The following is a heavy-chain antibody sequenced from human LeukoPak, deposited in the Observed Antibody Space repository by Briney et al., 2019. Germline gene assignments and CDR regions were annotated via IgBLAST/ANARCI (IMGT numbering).Heavy chain of an antibody. CDR2: IITRSSTI. J-gene: IGHJ5*02. Sequence: PGGSLRLSCAASGFAFSSDSMNWVRQAPGKGLEWVSYIITRSSTIYSADSVKGRFTIFRDDAKSSLYLQMNSLRAEDTAVYYCARDCSTTPMVGSHWFDPWGQGTLVTVSS. D-gene: IGHD2-2*01. CDR3: ARDCSTTPMVGSHWFDP. V-gene: IGHV3-48*01. CDR1: GFAFSSDS.